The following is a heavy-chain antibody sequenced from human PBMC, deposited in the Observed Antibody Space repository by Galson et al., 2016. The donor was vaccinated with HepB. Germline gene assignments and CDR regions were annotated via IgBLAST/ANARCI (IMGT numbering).Heavy chain of an antibody. D-gene: IGHD3-10*01. CDR2: TSYDGNKK. J-gene: IGHJ4*02. Sequence: SLRLSCAASGFSFNSYAMHWVRQAPGKGLEWVAVTSYDGNKKYYADSVKGRFSISRDNSKNTLFLQMSSLRPEDTAVYYCAKHTYYYGSGSYSGFDYWGQGTLITVPS. V-gene: IGHV3-30*18. CDR3: AKHTYYYGSGSYSGFDY. CDR1: GFSFNSYA.